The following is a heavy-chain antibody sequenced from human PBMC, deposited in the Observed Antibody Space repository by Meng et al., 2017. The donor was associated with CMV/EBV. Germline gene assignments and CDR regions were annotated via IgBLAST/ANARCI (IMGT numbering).Heavy chain of an antibody. Sequence: GESLKISCAASGFTFSSYGMHWVRQAPGKGLEWVAFIRYDGSNKYYADSVKGRFTISRDSSKNTLYLQMNSLRAEDTAVYYCAKVEGSEFLEWLLFHGMDVWGQGTTVTVSS. D-gene: IGHD3-3*01. V-gene: IGHV3-30*02. CDR2: IRYDGSNK. CDR3: AKVEGSEFLEWLLFHGMDV. J-gene: IGHJ6*02. CDR1: GFTFSSYG.